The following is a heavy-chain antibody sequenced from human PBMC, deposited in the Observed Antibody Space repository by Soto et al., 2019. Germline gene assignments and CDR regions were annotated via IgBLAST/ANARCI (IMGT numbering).Heavy chain of an antibody. J-gene: IGHJ5*02. CDR1: GGTFSSYT. Sequence: QVQLVQSGAEVKKPGSSVKVSCKASGGTFSSYTISWVRQAPGQGLEWMGRIIPILGIANYAQKFQGRATITADKSPSTAYMELSSLRSEDTAVYYCARDPPPSYGDGIGWFDPWGQGTLVTVSS. D-gene: IGHD4-17*01. CDR2: IIPILGIA. V-gene: IGHV1-69*08. CDR3: ARDPPPSYGDGIGWFDP.